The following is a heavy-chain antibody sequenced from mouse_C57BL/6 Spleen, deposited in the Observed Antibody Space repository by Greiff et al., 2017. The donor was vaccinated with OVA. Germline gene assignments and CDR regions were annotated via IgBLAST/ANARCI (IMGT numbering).Heavy chain of an antibody. D-gene: IGHD1-1*01. V-gene: IGHV1-55*01. Sequence: QVQLQQPGAELVKPGASVKMSCKASGYTFTSYWITWVKQRPGQGLEWIGDIYPGSGSTNYNEKFKSKATLTVDTSSSTAYMQLSSLTSEDSAVYYCARGRDITTVVADYWGQGTTLTVSS. CDR2: IYPGSGST. J-gene: IGHJ2*01. CDR1: GYTFTSYW. CDR3: ARGRDITTVVADY.